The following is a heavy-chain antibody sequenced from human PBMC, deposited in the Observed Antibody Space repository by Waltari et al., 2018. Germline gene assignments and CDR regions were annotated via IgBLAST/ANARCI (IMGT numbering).Heavy chain of an antibody. J-gene: IGHJ4*02. V-gene: IGHV3-74*01. Sequence: EVQLVESGGGSVQPGGSLRLSCAASGFTISTYWMHWVRQAPGKGLGWVRGQGEGLVWVLGLNAGGRDTNSADSVKDRFTRSRDNAKNPVYLQMTSLRVEDTAVYYCARKRGADGYSGYDFDYWGQGTLVTVSS. D-gene: IGHD5-12*01. CDR3: ARKRGADGYSGYDFDY. CDR2: LNAGGRDT. CDR1: GFTISTYW.